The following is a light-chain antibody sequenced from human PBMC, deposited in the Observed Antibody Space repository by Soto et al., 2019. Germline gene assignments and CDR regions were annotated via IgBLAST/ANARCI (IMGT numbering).Light chain of an antibody. V-gene: IGKV1-39*01. CDR3: QQSYSTPIT. Sequence: DIQMTQSPSSLSASVGDRVTITCRASQSISIYLNWSQQKPGKAPKLLIYAASSLQSGVPSRFSGSGSGTDYTLTISSLQPEDFATYYGQQSYSTPITFGQGTRLDI. J-gene: IGKJ5*01. CDR1: QSISIY. CDR2: AAS.